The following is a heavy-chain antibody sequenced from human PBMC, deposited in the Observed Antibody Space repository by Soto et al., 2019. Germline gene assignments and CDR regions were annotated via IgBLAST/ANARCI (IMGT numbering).Heavy chain of an antibody. CDR3: ARVIWSGYSGYFDY. V-gene: IGHV1-18*01. Sequence: ASVKVSCKASGYTFTSYGISWVRQATGQGLEWMGWISAYNGNTNYAQKLQGRVTMTTDTSTSTAYMELRSLRSDDTAVYYCARVIWSGYSGYFDYWGQGTLVTVSS. CDR1: GYTFTSYG. J-gene: IGHJ4*02. D-gene: IGHD3-3*01. CDR2: ISAYNGNT.